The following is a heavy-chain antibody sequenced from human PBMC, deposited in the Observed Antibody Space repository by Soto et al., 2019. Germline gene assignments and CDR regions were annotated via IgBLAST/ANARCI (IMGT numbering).Heavy chain of an antibody. D-gene: IGHD1-7*01. J-gene: IGHJ5*02. CDR3: AREDGELANWFDP. CDR1: GGSISSYY. CDR2: IYYSGST. V-gene: IGHV4-59*01. Sequence: QVQLQESGPGLVKPSETLSLTCTVSGGSISSYYWSWIRQPPGKGLEWIGYIYYSGSTNYNPSLMSRVTISVDTAKNQFSLKLSSVTAADTAVYYCAREDGELANWFDPWGQGTLVTVSS.